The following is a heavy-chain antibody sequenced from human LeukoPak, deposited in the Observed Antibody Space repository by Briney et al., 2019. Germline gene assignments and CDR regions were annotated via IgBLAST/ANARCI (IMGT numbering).Heavy chain of an antibody. V-gene: IGHV4-38-2*02. CDR1: GYSISSGYY. CDR3: ARHDSSGYYWFDY. J-gene: IGHJ4*02. CDR2: IYYSGST. D-gene: IGHD3-22*01. Sequence: SETLSLTCTVSGYSISSGYYWGWIRQSPGKGLEWIGSIYYSGSTDYNPSLKSRVTISVDTSKNQISLKLSSVTAADTAVYYCARHDSSGYYWFDYWGQGTLVTVSS.